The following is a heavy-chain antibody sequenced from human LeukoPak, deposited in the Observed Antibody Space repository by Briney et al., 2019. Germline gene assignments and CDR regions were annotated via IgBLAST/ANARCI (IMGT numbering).Heavy chain of an antibody. V-gene: IGHV3-15*01. CDR1: GFTFSNAW. CDR3: TTPFIYDSSGYYYDALY. CDR2: IKSKTDGGTT. Sequence: GGSLRLSCAASGFTFSNAWMSWVRQAPEKGLEWVGRIKSKTDGGTTDYAAPVKGRFTISRDDSKNTLYLQMNSLKTEDTAVYYCTTPFIYDSSGYYYDALYWGQGTLVTVSS. J-gene: IGHJ4*02. D-gene: IGHD3-22*01.